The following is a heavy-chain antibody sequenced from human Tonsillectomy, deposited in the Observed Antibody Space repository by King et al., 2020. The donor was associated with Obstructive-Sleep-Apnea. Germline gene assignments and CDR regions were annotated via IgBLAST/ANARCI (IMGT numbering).Heavy chain of an antibody. CDR1: GFTFSSYA. D-gene: IGHD6-19*01. J-gene: IGHJ4*02. Sequence: VQLVESGGGVVQPGRSLRLSCSASGFTFSSYAMHWVRQAPGKGLEWGAVISYDGSNKYYADSVKGRFTISRENSKKTLYLQMNSLRAEDTAVYYCARGGYSSGWYKEGFFDYWGQGTLVTVSS. V-gene: IGHV3-30-3*01. CDR2: ISYDGSNK. CDR3: ARGGYSSGWYKEGFFDY.